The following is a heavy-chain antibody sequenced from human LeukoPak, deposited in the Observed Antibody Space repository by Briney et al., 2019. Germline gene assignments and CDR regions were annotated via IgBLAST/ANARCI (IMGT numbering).Heavy chain of an antibody. Sequence: PSETLSLTCAVYGGSLSGYYWSWIRPPPGKGREWIGEINHSGSTNYNPSLKSRVTISVDTSKNQFSLKLSSVTAADTAVYYCARLKRGAVVDPWGKGTLVTVS. J-gene: IGHJ5*02. D-gene: IGHD1-26*01. CDR3: ARLKRGAVVDP. CDR2: INHSGST. CDR1: GGSLSGYY. V-gene: IGHV4-34*01.